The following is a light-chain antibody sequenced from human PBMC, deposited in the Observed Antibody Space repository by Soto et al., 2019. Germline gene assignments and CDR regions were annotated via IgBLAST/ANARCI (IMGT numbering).Light chain of an antibody. V-gene: IGLV1-51*01. CDR2: DND. CDR1: SSNIGKNY. Sequence: QSVLTQPPSVSAAPGQTLTISCSGSSSNIGKNYVSWYQQLPGTAPRLLIYDNDKRPSGIPDRFSGSKSGTSATLGITGLQTGDEADYYCATWDASLSAGVFGGGTKLTVL. CDR3: ATWDASLSAGV. J-gene: IGLJ3*02.